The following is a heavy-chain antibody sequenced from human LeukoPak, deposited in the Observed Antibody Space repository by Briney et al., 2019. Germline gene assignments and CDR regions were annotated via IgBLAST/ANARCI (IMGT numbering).Heavy chain of an antibody. V-gene: IGHV3-7*01. CDR1: GFTFSSYW. Sequence: GGSLRLSCAASGFTFSSYWMTWVRQAPGKGLEWVANIKQDGGEKYYVDSVKGRFTISRDNVKNSLYLQMNSLRAEDTAVYYCARVTSGITGGTYYYYYMDVWGKGTTVTVSS. CDR3: ARVTSGITGGTYYYYYMDV. D-gene: IGHD6-13*01. J-gene: IGHJ6*03. CDR2: IKQDGGEK.